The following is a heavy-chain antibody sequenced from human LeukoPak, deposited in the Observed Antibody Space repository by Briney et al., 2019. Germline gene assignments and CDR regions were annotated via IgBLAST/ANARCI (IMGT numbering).Heavy chain of an antibody. CDR2: ISSSSSYI. D-gene: IGHD3-3*01. V-gene: IGHV3-21*01. J-gene: IGHJ4*02. CDR3: GKNQHFGYHFLSGYFSSGFEEKYYFDY. Sequence: GGSLRLSCAASGFTFSSYSMNWVRQAPGKGLEWVSSISSSSSYIYYADSVKGRFTISRDNAKNSLYLQMNSLRAEDTAVYYLGKNQHFGYHFLSGYFSSGFEEKYYFDYWGQGTLVTVSS. CDR1: GFTFSSYS.